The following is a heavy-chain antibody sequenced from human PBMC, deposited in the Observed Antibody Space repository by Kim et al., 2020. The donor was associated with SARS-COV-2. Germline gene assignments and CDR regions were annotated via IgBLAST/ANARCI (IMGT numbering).Heavy chain of an antibody. CDR1: GGSFSGYY. Sequence: SETLSLTCAVYGGSFSGYYWSWIRQPPGKGLEWIGEINHSGSTNYNPSLKSRVTISVDTSKNQFSLKLSSVTAADTAVYYCARGPKPYSSGWYGSRYYYYYMDVWGKGTTVTVSS. J-gene: IGHJ6*03. CDR3: ARGPKPYSSGWYGSRYYYYYMDV. D-gene: IGHD6-19*01. CDR2: INHSGST. V-gene: IGHV4-34*01.